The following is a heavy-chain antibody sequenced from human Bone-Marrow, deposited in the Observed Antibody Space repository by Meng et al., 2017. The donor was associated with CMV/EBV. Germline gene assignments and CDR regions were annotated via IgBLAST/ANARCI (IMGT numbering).Heavy chain of an antibody. D-gene: IGHD4-11*01. CDR1: GFTFTTCL. J-gene: IGHJ4*02. V-gene: IGHV1-46*01. CDR3: ARVPTRTTVTTFDF. Sequence: ASVKVSCKASGFTFTTCLMHWVRQAPGQGLEWIGMINPSGGSTAYAQKFQGRVTMTRDTSTSTVYMELSSLRSEDTAVYYCARVPTRTTVTTFDFWGQGNLVTVSS. CDR2: INPSGGST.